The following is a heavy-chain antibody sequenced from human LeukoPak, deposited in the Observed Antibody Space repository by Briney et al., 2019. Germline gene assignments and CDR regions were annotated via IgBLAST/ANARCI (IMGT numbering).Heavy chain of an antibody. D-gene: IGHD3-10*01. J-gene: IGHJ3*02. V-gene: IGHV3-11*04. Sequence: PGGSLRLSCAASGFTFSDYYMSWIRQAPGKGLEWVSYISSSGSTIYYADSVKGRFTISRDNAKNSLYLQMNSLRAEDTAVYYCARDQSNTMVRGAMGTDAFDIWGQGTMVTVSS. CDR2: ISSSGSTI. CDR1: GFTFSDYY. CDR3: ARDQSNTMVRGAMGTDAFDI.